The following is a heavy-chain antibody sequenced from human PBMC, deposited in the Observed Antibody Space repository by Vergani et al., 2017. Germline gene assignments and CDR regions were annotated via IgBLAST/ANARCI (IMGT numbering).Heavy chain of an antibody. D-gene: IGHD3-16*01. CDR2: IDRNYGVK. CDR3: VKDNDYDADGPVDL. V-gene: IGHV3-9*01. CDR1: GFTFQAFA. Sequence: LVEAGGGLVQPGGSLRLSCTASGFTFQAFAFHWVRQVSGGGLEWVSGIDRNYGVKNGNSFEGRFSISRDNAKKAVFLQMNNLRHEDTALYFCVKDNDYDADGPVDLWGRGTLVTVAS. J-gene: IGHJ2*01.